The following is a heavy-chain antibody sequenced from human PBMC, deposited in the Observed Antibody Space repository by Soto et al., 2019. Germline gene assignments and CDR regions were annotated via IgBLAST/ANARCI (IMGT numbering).Heavy chain of an antibody. J-gene: IGHJ6*02. D-gene: IGHD6-19*01. CDR1: GYTFTSYG. V-gene: IGHV1-18*01. Sequence: ASVKVSCKASGYTFTSYGISWVRQAPGQGLEWMGWISAYNGNTNYAQKLQGRVTMTTDTSTSTAYMELRSLRSDDTAVYYCARDTYSSRWSTGSYYYGMDVWGQGTTVTVSS. CDR2: ISAYNGNT. CDR3: ARDTYSSRWSTGSYYYGMDV.